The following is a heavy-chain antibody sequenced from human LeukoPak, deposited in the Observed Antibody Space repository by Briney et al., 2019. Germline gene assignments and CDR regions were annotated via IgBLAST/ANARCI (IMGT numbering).Heavy chain of an antibody. CDR3: AREPAAAGKNWFAP. J-gene: IGHJ5*02. Sequence: GGSLRLSCAASGFTFSSYSMNWVRQAPGKGLEWVSSISSSSSYIYYADSVKGRFTISRDNAKNSLYLQMNSLRAEDTAVYYGAREPAAAGKNWFAPWGQGTLVTVSS. D-gene: IGHD6-25*01. V-gene: IGHV3-21*01. CDR1: GFTFSSYS. CDR2: ISSSSSYI.